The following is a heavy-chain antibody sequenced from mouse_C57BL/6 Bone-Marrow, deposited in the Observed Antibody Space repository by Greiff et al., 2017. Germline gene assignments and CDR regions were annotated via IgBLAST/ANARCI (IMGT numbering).Heavy chain of an antibody. CDR3: ARQGNYDYTWFAY. D-gene: IGHD2-4*01. Sequence: EVKVVESGGGLVQPGGSLKLSCAASGFTFSDYGMAWVRQAPRKGPEWVAFISNLAYSIYYADTVTGRFTISRENAKNTLYLEMSSLRSEDTAMYYCARQGNYDYTWFAYWGQGTLVTVSA. CDR2: ISNLAYSI. J-gene: IGHJ3*01. CDR1: GFTFSDYG. V-gene: IGHV5-15*01.